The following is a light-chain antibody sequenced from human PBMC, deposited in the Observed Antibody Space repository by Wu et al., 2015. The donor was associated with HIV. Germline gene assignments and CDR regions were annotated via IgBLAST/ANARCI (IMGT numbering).Light chain of an antibody. CDR1: QSVSSN. CDR3: QHYNNRPLT. CDR2: GAS. Sequence: EIVMTQSPATLSVSPGERATLSCRVSQSVSSNLAWYQQKPGQAPRLLIYGASIRATGIPTRFSGSGSGTEFTLTIGSLQSEDFAVYYCQHYNNRPLTFGGGTKVEIK. J-gene: IGKJ4*01. V-gene: IGKV3-15*01.